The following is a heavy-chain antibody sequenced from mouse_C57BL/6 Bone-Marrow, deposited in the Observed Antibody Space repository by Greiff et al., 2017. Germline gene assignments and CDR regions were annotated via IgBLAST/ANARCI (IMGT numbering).Heavy chain of an antibody. CDR2: IDPETGDT. J-gene: IGHJ4*01. D-gene: IGHD2-5*01. V-gene: IGHV14-4*01. CDR1: GFNIKDDY. CDR3: TTGYSNYYAMDY. Sequence: VQLKQSGAELVRPGASVKLSCTASGFNIKDDYMHWVKQRPEQGLEWIGWIDPETGDTEYASKFQGKATITADTSSNTAYLQLSSLTSEDTAVYYCTTGYSNYYAMDYWGQGTSVTVSS.